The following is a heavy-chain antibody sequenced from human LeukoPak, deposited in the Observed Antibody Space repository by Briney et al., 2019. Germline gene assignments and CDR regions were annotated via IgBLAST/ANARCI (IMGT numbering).Heavy chain of an antibody. CDR3: ARHGVSYPFDY. CDR2: IYYSGIT. D-gene: IGHD3-16*02. V-gene: IGHV4-39*01. Sequence: AETLSLTCTVSGGSISSSSYYWGWIRQPPGKGLEWIGSIYYSGITYYNSSLKSRVTISVDTSMNQFSLKLSSVTAADTAVYYCARHGVSYPFDYWGQGTPVTASS. CDR1: GGSISSSSYY. J-gene: IGHJ4*02.